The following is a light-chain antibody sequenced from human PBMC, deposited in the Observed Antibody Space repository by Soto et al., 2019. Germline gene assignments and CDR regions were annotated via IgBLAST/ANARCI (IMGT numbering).Light chain of an antibody. CDR3: SSYTSSSTQV. V-gene: IGLV2-14*01. J-gene: IGLJ3*02. CDR2: EVS. Sequence: QSALTQPASVSGSPGRSITISCTGTSSDVGGYNYVSWYQQHPGKAPKLMIYEVSNRPSGVSNRFSGSKSGNTASQTISGLQAEDEADYYCSSYTSSSTQVFGGGTKLTV. CDR1: SSDVGGYNY.